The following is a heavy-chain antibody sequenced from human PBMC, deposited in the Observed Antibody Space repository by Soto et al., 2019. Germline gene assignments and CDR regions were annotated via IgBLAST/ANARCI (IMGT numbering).Heavy chain of an antibody. D-gene: IGHD6-6*01. CDR2: ISAYNGNT. V-gene: IGHV1-18*01. J-gene: IGHJ4*02. Sequence: ASVKVSCKASGYIFTIFGISWVRQAPGQGLEWVGRISAYNGNTKYAQKPEGRVTVSTDTSTSTAYMELRSLRSDDTAVYYCASEPQDSTSPQVFYFWGQGNLVTVAS. CDR1: GYIFTIFG. CDR3: ASEPQDSTSPQVFYF.